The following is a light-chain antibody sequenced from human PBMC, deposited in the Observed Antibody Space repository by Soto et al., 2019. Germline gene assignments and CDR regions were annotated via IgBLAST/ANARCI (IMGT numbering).Light chain of an antibody. CDR2: KGS. Sequence: DIVMTQSPLSLPVIPGEPASISCRSSGDLQRSHGYSYLDWYLQKPGQSPKLLIYKGSNRASGVPERFSGRGSGTDFTLKISSVEAEDVVVYYCMKVPKTPYTFGQGTRLEIK. CDR1: GDLQRSHGYSY. CDR3: MKVPKTPYT. J-gene: IGKJ2*01. V-gene: IGKV2-28*01.